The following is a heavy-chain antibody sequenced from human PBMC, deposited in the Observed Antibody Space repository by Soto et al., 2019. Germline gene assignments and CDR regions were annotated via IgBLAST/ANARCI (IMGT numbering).Heavy chain of an antibody. J-gene: IGHJ5*02. V-gene: IGHV1-3*01. CDR1: GYTFTSYA. CDR3: ASEVVVVMSNCCDP. CDR2: INVGNGNT. Sequence: QVQLVQSGAEVKEPGASVKVSCRTSGYTFTSYAIHWVRQAPGQRPEWMGWINVGNGNTKYSQSFQDRVTITRDTSASTAYMELSSLRSEDTAVYFCASEVVVVMSNCCDPWGQGTLVTVSS. D-gene: IGHD3-22*01.